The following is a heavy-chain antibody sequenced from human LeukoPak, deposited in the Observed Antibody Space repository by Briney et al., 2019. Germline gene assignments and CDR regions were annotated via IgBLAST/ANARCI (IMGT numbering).Heavy chain of an antibody. Sequence: GGSLRLSCAASGFTFSDYYMSWIRQAPGKGLEWVSYISSSGSTIYYADSVKGRFTISRDNAKNSLYLQMNSLRAEDTAVYYCARDWGYCSSTSCYSNWFDPWGQGTLVTVSS. CDR2: ISSSGSTI. CDR1: GFTFSDYY. CDR3: ARDWGYCSSTSCYSNWFDP. V-gene: IGHV3-11*01. J-gene: IGHJ5*02. D-gene: IGHD2-2*01.